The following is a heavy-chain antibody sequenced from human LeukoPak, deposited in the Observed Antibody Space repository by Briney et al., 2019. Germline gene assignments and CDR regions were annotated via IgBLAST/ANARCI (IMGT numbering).Heavy chain of an antibody. CDR3: ARQIGYYDFWSGRHFDY. CDR2: IYYSGST. V-gene: IGHV4-39*01. J-gene: IGHJ4*02. D-gene: IGHD3-3*01. CDR1: SGSISSSSYY. Sequence: SETLSLTCTVCSGSISSSSYYWGWIRQPAGKGLEWIGSIYYSGSTYYNPSLKSRVTISVDTSKNQFSLKLSSVTAADTAVYYCARQIGYYDFWSGRHFDYWGQGTLVTVSS.